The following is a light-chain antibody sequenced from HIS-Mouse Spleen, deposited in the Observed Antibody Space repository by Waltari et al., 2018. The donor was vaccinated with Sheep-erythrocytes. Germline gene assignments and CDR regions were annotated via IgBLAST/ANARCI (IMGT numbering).Light chain of an antibody. Sequence: QSALTQPRSVSGSPGQSVTISCTGTSSDVGGYNYVSWYQQYPGKAPKLMIYDVSKRPSGVPDRFSGSKSGNTASLTISGLQAMDEADYYCQAWDSSTYVFGTGTKVTVL. CDR3: QAWDSSTYV. J-gene: IGLJ1*01. CDR1: SSDVGGYNY. CDR2: DVS. V-gene: IGLV2-11*01.